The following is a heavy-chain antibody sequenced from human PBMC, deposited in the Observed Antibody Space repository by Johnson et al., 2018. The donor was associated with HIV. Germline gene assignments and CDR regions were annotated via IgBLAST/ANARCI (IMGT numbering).Heavy chain of an antibody. D-gene: IGHD3-9*01. J-gene: IGHJ3*02. Sequence: MLLVESGGGLVQPGGSLRLSCAASGFTFSSYAMSWVRQAPGKGLEWVGRIKSKTDGGTTDYAAPVKGRFTISRDDSKNTLYLQMNSLKTEDTAVYYCTTDWALRYFDVLLHDAFDIWGQGTMVTVSS. CDR1: GFTFSSYA. CDR3: TTDWALRYFDVLLHDAFDI. V-gene: IGHV3-15*01. CDR2: IKSKTDGGTT.